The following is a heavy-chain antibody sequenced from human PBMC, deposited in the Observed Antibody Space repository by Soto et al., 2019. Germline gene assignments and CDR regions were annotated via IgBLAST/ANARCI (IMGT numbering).Heavy chain of an antibody. CDR1: GGTFSTYP. V-gene: IGHV1-69*01. J-gene: IGHJ5*02. CDR3: ARGATHGSSWYFWFDP. CDR2: IIPLFGTT. Sequence: QVQLVQSGAEVRMPGSSVKVSCKASGGTFSTYPINWVRQAPGQGLEWMGGIIPLFGTTNYAQKFKDRVTITADESTSTAYMELSSLRAEDAVVYYCARGATHGSSWYFWFDPWGQGTLVTVSS. D-gene: IGHD6-13*01.